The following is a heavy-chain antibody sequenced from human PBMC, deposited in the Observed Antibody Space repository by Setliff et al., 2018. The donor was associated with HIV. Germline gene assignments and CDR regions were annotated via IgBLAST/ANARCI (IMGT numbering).Heavy chain of an antibody. D-gene: IGHD3-10*01. V-gene: IGHV1-18*01. CDR2: ISGYGNR. J-gene: IGHJ3*02. Sequence: ASVKVSCKASGYTFNNYGVMWVRQAPGQGLEWMGWISGYGNRKYAQKFEGRLTVTTDTPTNTAYMELRSLRSDDTAVYYCARAPKRVYYYGSATYLHDAFDIWGQGTMVTVSS. CDR3: ARAPKRVYYYGSATYLHDAFDI. CDR1: GYTFNNYG.